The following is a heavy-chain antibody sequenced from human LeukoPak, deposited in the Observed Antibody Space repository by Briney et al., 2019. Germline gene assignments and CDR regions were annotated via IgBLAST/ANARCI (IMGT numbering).Heavy chain of an antibody. Sequence: SETLSLTCAVYGGSFSGYYWSWIRQPPGKGLEWIGEINHSGSTNYNPSLKSRVTISVDTSKNQFSLKLSSVTAADTAVYYCARHRPRITMVRGVIRDWFDPWGQGTLVTVSS. CDR3: ARHRPRITMVRGVIRDWFDP. J-gene: IGHJ5*02. CDR2: INHSGST. CDR1: GGSFSGYY. V-gene: IGHV4-34*01. D-gene: IGHD3-10*01.